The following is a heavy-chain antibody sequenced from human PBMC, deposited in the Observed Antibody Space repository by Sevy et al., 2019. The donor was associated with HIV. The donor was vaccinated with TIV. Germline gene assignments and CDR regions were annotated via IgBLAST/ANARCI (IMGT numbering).Heavy chain of an antibody. Sequence: GGSLRLSCAASGFTFSRYAMNWVRQAPGKGLEWVSGISGSGGSGDKTNYADSVKGRFTISRDNARNSLYLQMNSLRPDDTALYYCAKDIRSLTAASSGMDVWGQGTTVTVSS. J-gene: IGHJ6*02. D-gene: IGHD6-25*01. CDR1: GFTFSRYA. V-gene: IGHV3-23*01. CDR3: AKDIRSLTAASSGMDV. CDR2: ISGSGGSGDKT.